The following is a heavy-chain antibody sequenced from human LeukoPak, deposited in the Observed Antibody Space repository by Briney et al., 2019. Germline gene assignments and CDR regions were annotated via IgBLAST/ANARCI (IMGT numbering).Heavy chain of an antibody. CDR1: GITFISSA. J-gene: IGHJ4*01. Sequence: SVKVSCKASGITFISSAIQWVRQARGQRLEWIGWIVVGSGNTNYAQRFHERVTITRDMSTGTAYMELSSLRFEDTAVDYCAAAYCGGDCYLTPDYWGQEPWSPSPQ. CDR3: AAAYCGGDCYLTPDY. D-gene: IGHD2-21*02. V-gene: IGHV1-58*02. CDR2: IVVGSGNT.